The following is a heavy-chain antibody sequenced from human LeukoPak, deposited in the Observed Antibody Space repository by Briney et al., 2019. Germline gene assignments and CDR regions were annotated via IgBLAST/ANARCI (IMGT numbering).Heavy chain of an antibody. J-gene: IGHJ1*01. CDR1: GHTFTGYY. Sequence: ASVKVSCKASGHTFTGYYMHWVRQAPGQGLEWMGWINPNSGGTNYAQKFQGRVTMTRDTSISTAYMELSRLRSDDTAVYYCASARRTVTTGYFQHWGQGTLVTVSS. CDR2: INPNSGGT. D-gene: IGHD4-11*01. CDR3: ASARRTVTTGYFQH. V-gene: IGHV1-2*02.